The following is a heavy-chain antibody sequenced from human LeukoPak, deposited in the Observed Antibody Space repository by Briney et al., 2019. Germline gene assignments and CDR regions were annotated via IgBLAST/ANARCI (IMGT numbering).Heavy chain of an antibody. CDR1: GYTFTSYD. V-gene: IGHV1-8*01. J-gene: IGHJ4*02. Sequence: GASVKVSCKASGYTFTSYDINWVRQATGQGLEWMGWRNPNSGNTGYAQKFQGRVTMTRNPSISTAYMELSSLRSEDTAVYYCARGNYDFWSGYYKTPRVHRSATDYWGQGTLVTVSS. CDR2: RNPNSGNT. CDR3: ARGNYDFWSGYYKTPRVHRSATDY. D-gene: IGHD3-3*01.